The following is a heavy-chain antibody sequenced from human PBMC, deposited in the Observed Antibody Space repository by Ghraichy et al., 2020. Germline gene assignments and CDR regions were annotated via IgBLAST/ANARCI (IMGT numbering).Heavy chain of an antibody. CDR3: AKDLSVTEAADWFDP. CDR2: VSHKGDAT. CDR1: GFTFSSYA. D-gene: IGHD5/OR15-5a*01. V-gene: IGHV3-23*01. Sequence: GGSLRLSCTASGFTFSSYAMNWVRQAPGMGLQWVATVSHKGDATYYADSVKGRFIISRDNSKNALYLQMNSLRVEDTAVYYCAKDLSVTEAADWFDPSDQGNLVTVSS. J-gene: IGHJ5*02.